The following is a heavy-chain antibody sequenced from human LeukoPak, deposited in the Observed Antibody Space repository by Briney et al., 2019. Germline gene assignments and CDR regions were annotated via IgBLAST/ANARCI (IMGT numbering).Heavy chain of an antibody. Sequence: GGSLRLSCAASGFTFSSYAMSWVRQALGKGLAWVSVVTNSGGSTYYADSVKGRFTISRDNSKNTLYLQMNSLRAEDTAVYYCAKDPFRCSGGSCYAWGQGTLVAVSS. D-gene: IGHD2-15*01. CDR3: AKDPFRCSGGSCYA. CDR2: VTNSGGST. V-gene: IGHV3-23*01. J-gene: IGHJ4*02. CDR1: GFTFSSYA.